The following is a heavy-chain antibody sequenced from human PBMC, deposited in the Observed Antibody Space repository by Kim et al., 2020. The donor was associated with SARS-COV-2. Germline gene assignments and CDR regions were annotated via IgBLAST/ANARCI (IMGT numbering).Heavy chain of an antibody. V-gene: IGHV3-23*01. CDR3: SNTWNLDY. CDR2: GGGT. D-gene: IGHD1-1*01. J-gene: IGHJ4*02. Sequence: GGGTHYADSVKGRFTISRDNSKNTLYLQMNSLRAEDTAVYYCSNTWNLDYWGQGTLVTVSS.